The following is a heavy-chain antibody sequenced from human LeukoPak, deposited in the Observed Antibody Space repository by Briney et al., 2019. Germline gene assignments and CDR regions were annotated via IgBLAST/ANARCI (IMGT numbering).Heavy chain of an antibody. CDR1: GFTFSSYA. CDR2: ISGSGGST. V-gene: IGHV3-23*01. CDR3: ATPFQPYCSSTSCPIFYDAFDI. Sequence: PGGSLRLSCAASGFTFSSYAMSWVRQAPGKGLEWVSAISGSGGSTYYADSVKGQFTISRDNSKNTLYLQMNSLRAEDTAVYYCATPFQPYCSSTSCPIFYDAFDIWGQGTMVTVSS. D-gene: IGHD2-2*01. J-gene: IGHJ3*02.